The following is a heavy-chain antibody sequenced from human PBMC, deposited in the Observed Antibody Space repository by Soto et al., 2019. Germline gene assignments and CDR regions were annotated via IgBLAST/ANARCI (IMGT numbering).Heavy chain of an antibody. CDR2: LYGDGST. D-gene: IGHD2-21*02. V-gene: IGHV3-66*01. CDR3: AYYGGNGWVDY. J-gene: IGHJ4*02. CDR1: GFSVNIKY. Sequence: GGSLRLSCAASGFSVNIKYMSWVRQAPGKGLEWVSVLYGDGSTYCADSVKGRFTISRDNSKNTVDLQMKSLRAEDTAVYYCAYYGGNGWVDYWGQGTLVTVSS.